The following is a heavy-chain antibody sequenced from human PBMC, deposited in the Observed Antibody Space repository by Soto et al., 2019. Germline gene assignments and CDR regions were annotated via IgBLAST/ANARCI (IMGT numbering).Heavy chain of an antibody. V-gene: IGHV4-31*03. D-gene: IGHD2-2*01. CDR1: GGSISSGGYY. CDR3: ARGYCSSTSCYHARYYYYYYGMDV. CDR2: IYYSGST. Sequence: SETLSLTCTVSGGSISSGGYYWSWIRQHPGKGLEWIGYIYYSGSTYYNPSLKSRVTISVDTSKNQFSLKLSSVTAADTAVYYCARGYCSSTSCYHARYYYYYYGMDVWGQGTTVTVSS. J-gene: IGHJ6*02.